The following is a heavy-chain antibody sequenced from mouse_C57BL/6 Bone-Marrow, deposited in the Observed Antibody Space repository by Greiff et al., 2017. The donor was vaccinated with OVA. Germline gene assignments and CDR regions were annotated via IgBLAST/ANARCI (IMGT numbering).Heavy chain of an antibody. Sequence: VKLQESGPGLVAPSQRLSITCTVSGFSLTSYGVHWVRQPPGKGLEWLVVIWSDGSTTYNSALKSRLSISKDNSKSQVFLKMNSLQTDDTAMYYCARQATCYYAMDYWGQGTSVTVSS. J-gene: IGHJ4*01. CDR1: GFSLTSYG. V-gene: IGHV2-6-1*01. CDR2: IWSDGST. CDR3: ARQATCYYAMDY. D-gene: IGHD1-2*01.